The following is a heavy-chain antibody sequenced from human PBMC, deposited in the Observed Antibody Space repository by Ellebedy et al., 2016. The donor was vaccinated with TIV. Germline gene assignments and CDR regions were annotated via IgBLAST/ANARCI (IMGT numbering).Heavy chain of an antibody. V-gene: IGHV3-7*03. D-gene: IGHD2-2*01. J-gene: IGHJ5*02. CDR3: VSSLDAFGRT. Sequence: GESLKISCAASGFTFSNYWMSWVRQAPGKGLEWVANIKQDGSEKYYVDSVKGRFTISRDNAKNSLYLQMNSLRAEDTAVYYCVSSLDAFGRTWGQGTLVTVSS. CDR1: GFTFSNYW. CDR2: IKQDGSEK.